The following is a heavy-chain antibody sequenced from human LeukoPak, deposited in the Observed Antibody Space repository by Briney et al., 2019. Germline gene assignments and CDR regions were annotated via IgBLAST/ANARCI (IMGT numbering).Heavy chain of an antibody. CDR2: IYFSGDT. CDR3: ARDRGQLGRPYYYGMDV. J-gene: IGHJ6*02. CDR1: GGSIRSYY. Sequence: SETLSLTCTVSGGSIRSYYWSWIRQPPGKGLEWIGYIYFSGDTNYNPSLKSRLTISVDTSRNQFSLSLDSVTAADTAVYYCARDRGQLGRPYYYGMDVWGQGTTVTVSS. V-gene: IGHV4-59*01. D-gene: IGHD3-10*01.